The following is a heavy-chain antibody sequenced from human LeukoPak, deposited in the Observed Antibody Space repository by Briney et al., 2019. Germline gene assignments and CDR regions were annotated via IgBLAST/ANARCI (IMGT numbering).Heavy chain of an antibody. J-gene: IGHJ3*02. D-gene: IGHD3-10*01. CDR2: ISANNGNT. CDR3: ARDLGSNGAFDI. V-gene: IGHV1-18*01. CDR1: GSTPTSYG. Sequence: GASGKVSCKPSGSTPTSYGFSWVRQAPGQGLEWMGWISANNGNTNYAQNFQGRVTLTRDTSTSTAYMELRSLRSDDTAVYYCARDLGSNGAFDIWGQGTMVTVSS.